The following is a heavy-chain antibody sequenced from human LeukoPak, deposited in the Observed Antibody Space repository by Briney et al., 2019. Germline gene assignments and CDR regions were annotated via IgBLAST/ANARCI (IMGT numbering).Heavy chain of an antibody. Sequence: GGSLRLSCAASGFTFRSYDMNWVRQAPGEGLEWVSYISSSGSAIYYADSVKGRFTISRDNAENSLYLQMISLRVEDTAIYYCAGERAGNSDYWGQGTLVTVSS. CDR1: GFTFRSYD. CDR3: AGERAGNSDY. D-gene: IGHD4-23*01. J-gene: IGHJ4*02. V-gene: IGHV3-48*03. CDR2: ISSSGSAI.